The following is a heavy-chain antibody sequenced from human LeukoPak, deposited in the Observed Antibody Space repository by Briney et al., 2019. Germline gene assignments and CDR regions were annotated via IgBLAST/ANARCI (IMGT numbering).Heavy chain of an antibody. V-gene: IGHV7-4-1*02. D-gene: IGHD2-2*01. CDR1: GYTFTSYG. Sequence: VASVKVSCKASGYTFTSYGISWVRQAPGQGLEWMGWINTNTGNPTYAQGFTGRFVFPLDTSVSTAYLQISSLKAEDTAVYYCARDLYCSSTSCYYHDYWGQGTLVTVSS. CDR2: INTNTGNP. CDR3: ARDLYCSSTSCYYHDY. J-gene: IGHJ4*02.